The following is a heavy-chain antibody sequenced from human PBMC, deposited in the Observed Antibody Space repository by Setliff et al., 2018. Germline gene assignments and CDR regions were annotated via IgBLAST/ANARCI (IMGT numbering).Heavy chain of an antibody. CDR2: IKEDGSER. CDR3: ARGSSSYDY. Sequence: GGSLRLSCVASGFTFSRYWMSWVRQAPGKGLEWVANIKEDGSERYYVDSVKGRFTMSRDNAKNSLYLQMNSLRAEDTAVYYCARGSSSYDYWGQGTLVTVSS. J-gene: IGHJ4*02. V-gene: IGHV3-7*01. D-gene: IGHD6-6*01. CDR1: GFTFSRYW.